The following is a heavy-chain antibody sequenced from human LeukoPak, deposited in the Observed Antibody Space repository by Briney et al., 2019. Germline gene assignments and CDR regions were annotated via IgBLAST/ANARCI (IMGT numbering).Heavy chain of an antibody. Sequence: HPGGSLRLSCAASGFTFSSYSMNWVRQAPGKGLEWVAVISYDGSNKYYADSVKGRFTISRDNSTNTLYLQMNSLRAEDTAVYYCARGDAFLEGSGLPLWGQGTLVTVSS. CDR2: ISYDGSNK. J-gene: IGHJ1*01. CDR1: GFTFSSYS. D-gene: IGHD3-10*01. CDR3: ARGDAFLEGSGLPL. V-gene: IGHV3-30*03.